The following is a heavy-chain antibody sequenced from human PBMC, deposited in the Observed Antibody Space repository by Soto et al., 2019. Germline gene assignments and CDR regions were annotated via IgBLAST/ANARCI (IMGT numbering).Heavy chain of an antibody. CDR1: RDSVKIYL. CDR3: TRGARPDSSAAGAL. J-gene: IGHJ4*02. Sequence: PSCCIRLCSVFCRDSVKIYLMPWFLQIPGQSPCWVSRISDDGTTTNYADSVRGRFTISRDNSKNTLYLQMNNLKPDDTAIYYCTRGARPDSSAAGALWRQGTPVSVSS. V-gene: IGHV3-74*01. CDR2: ISDDGTTT. D-gene: IGHD3-10*01.